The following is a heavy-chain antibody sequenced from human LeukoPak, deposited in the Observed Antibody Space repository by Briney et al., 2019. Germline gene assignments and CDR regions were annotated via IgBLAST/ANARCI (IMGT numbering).Heavy chain of an antibody. J-gene: IGHJ4*02. V-gene: IGHV3-33*01. D-gene: IGHD1-26*01. CDR2: IWYDGSNK. Sequence: GGSLRHSCAASGFTFSSYGMHWVRQAPGKGLEWVAIIWYDGSNKYYADSVKGRFTISRDNSKNTLYLQMNSLRAEDTAVYYCARESGDRYFDYWGQGTLVTVSS. CDR1: GFTFSSYG. CDR3: ARESGDRYFDY.